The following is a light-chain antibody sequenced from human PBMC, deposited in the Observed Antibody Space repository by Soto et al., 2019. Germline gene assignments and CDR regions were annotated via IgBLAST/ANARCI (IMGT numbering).Light chain of an antibody. Sequence: DIRMTQSAASLSASFGDRVTITCRASQSISQSVRSYLNWYQQKPGKAPTLLISAASSLQSGVPSRFSGGVSGTEFTLTISRLETEDFAVYYCQQYGSSPWTFGQGTKVDIK. J-gene: IGKJ1*01. CDR2: AAS. CDR1: QSISQSVRSY. CDR3: QQYGSSPWT. V-gene: IGKV1-39*01.